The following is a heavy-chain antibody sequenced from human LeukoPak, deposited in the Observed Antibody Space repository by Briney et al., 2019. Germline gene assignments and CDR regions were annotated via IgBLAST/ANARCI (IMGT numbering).Heavy chain of an antibody. J-gene: IGHJ4*02. V-gene: IGHV3-30-3*01. Sequence: GGSLRLSCAASGFTFSSYAMHWVRQAPGKGLEWVAVISYDGSNKYYADSVKGRFTISRDNSKNTLYLQMNSLRAEDTAVYYCARVEKLLFSYYFDYWGQGTLVTVSS. D-gene: IGHD2-2*01. CDR3: ARVEKLLFSYYFDY. CDR2: ISYDGSNK. CDR1: GFTFSSYA.